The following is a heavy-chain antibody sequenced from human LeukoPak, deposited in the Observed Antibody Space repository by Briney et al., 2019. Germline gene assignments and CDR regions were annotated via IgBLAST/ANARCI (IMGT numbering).Heavy chain of an antibody. CDR3: AKGDTAMGSDY. V-gene: IGHV3-7*03. J-gene: IGHJ4*02. Sequence: GGSLRLSCAASGFTFSSYWMSWVRQAPGKGLEWVANIKQDGSEKYYVDSVKGRFTISRDNSKNTLYLQMNSLRAEDTAVYYCAKGDTAMGSDYWGQGTLVTVSS. D-gene: IGHD5-18*01. CDR2: IKQDGSEK. CDR1: GFTFSSYW.